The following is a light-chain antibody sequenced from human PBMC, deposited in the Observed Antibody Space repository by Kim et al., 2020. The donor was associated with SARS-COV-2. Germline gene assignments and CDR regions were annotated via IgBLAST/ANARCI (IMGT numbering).Light chain of an antibody. CDR1: QYVSSW. V-gene: IGKV1-5*03. CDR2: KAS. Sequence: ASVGERVTIACGASQYVSSWLAWYQQKPGRAPKLLLYKASDLQSGVPSRFSGSGYGTEFTLTIRRLQPDDVATYYCQQYYTYPWTFGQGTKVDIK. J-gene: IGKJ1*01. CDR3: QQYYTYPWT.